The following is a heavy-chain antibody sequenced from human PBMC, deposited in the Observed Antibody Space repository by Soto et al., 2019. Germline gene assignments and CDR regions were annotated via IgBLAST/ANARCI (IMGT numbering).Heavy chain of an antibody. D-gene: IGHD4-17*01. Sequence: SETLSLTCAVYGGSFSGYYWSWIRQPPGKGLEWIGDINHSGSTNYNPSLKSRVTISVDTSKNQFSLKLSSVTAADTAVYYCARDKGYGGKSYYYGMDVWGQGTTVTVSS. CDR1: GGSFSGYY. J-gene: IGHJ6*02. CDR2: INHSGST. V-gene: IGHV4-34*01. CDR3: ARDKGYGGKSYYYGMDV.